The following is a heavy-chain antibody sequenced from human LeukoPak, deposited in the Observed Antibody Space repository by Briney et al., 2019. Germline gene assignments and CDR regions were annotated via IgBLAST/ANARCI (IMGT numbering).Heavy chain of an antibody. Sequence: SETLSLTCAVSGYSISSGYYWGWIRQPPGKGLEWIGGIYHSGSTYYNPSLKSRVTISVDTSKNQFSLKLSSVTAADTAVYYCARAPLITFGGVIGDAFDIWGQGTMVTVSS. CDR3: ARAPLITFGGVIGDAFDI. V-gene: IGHV4-38-2*01. D-gene: IGHD3-16*02. J-gene: IGHJ3*02. CDR2: IYHSGST. CDR1: GYSISSGYY.